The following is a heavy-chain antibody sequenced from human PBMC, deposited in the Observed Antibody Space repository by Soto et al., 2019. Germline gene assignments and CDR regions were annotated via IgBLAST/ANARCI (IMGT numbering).Heavy chain of an antibody. V-gene: IGHV4-61*01. D-gene: IGHD4-17*01. CDR3: ARAPYGDYVQEYYYGRDV. CDR2: IYYSGST. J-gene: IGHJ6*02. Sequence: QVQLQESGPGLVKPSETLSLTCTVSGGSVSSGSYYWSWIRQPPGKGLEWIGYIYYSGSTNYNPSPKRRVTISVDTSKNQFSLKLSSVTAADTAVYYCARAPYGDYVQEYYYGRDVWGQGTTGTVSS. CDR1: GGSVSSGSYY.